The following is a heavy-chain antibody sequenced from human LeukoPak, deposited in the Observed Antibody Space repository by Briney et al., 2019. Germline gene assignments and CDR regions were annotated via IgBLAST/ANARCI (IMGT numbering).Heavy chain of an antibody. J-gene: IGHJ4*02. V-gene: IGHV3-21*01. D-gene: IGHD3-22*01. CDR1: GFTFSTYY. CDR2: ITTSSSYI. Sequence: GGSLRLSCAASGFTFSTYYMNWVRQAPGKGLEWVSSITTSSSYIYYADSVKGRFTISRDNAKNSLYLQMNSLRAEDTAVYYCARSDSRGYYGYFDYWGQGTLVTVSS. CDR3: ARSDSRGYYGYFDY.